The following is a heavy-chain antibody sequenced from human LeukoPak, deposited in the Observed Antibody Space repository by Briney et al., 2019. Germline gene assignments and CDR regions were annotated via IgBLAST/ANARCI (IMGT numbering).Heavy chain of an antibody. J-gene: IGHJ4*02. Sequence: PGGSLRLSCAASGFTFSDYYMSWIRQAPGKGLEWVSYISGSGSTIYYSDSVKGRFTLSRDNAKNSLYLQMNRLRAEDTAVYFCAREDYYYASGFWGQGTLVTVSS. D-gene: IGHD3-10*01. CDR2: ISGSGSTI. V-gene: IGHV3-11*04. CDR3: AREDYYYASGF. CDR1: GFTFSDYY.